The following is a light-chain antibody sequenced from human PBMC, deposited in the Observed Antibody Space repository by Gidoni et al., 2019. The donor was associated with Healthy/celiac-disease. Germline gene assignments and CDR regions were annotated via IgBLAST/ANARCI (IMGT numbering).Light chain of an antibody. CDR2: DAS. CDR1: QSVSSY. CDR3: QQRSNWPPT. J-gene: IGKJ4*01. V-gene: IGKV3-11*01. Sequence: DIVLTTSPATLSLSPGERATLSCRSSQSVSSYLAWYQQKPGQAPSLLIYDASNRATGIPARFSGSGSGTDFTLTIRSLEPEDCAVYYCQQRSNWPPTFGGGTKVEIK.